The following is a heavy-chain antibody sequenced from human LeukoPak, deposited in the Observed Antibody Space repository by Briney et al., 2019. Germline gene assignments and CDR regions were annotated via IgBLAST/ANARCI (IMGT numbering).Heavy chain of an antibody. CDR2: IYHTGST. D-gene: IGHD3-10*01. J-gene: IGHJ4*02. CDR1: GGSVSDYY. Sequence: SETLSLTCTISGGSVSDYYWSWIRQSPGKGLEWIGYIYHTGSTSYSPSLKSRVTISADTSQNQFSLKLSSVTAADTAVYYCARVDYYGSGSYLVWGQGTLVTVSS. V-gene: IGHV4-59*02. CDR3: ARVDYYGSGSYLV.